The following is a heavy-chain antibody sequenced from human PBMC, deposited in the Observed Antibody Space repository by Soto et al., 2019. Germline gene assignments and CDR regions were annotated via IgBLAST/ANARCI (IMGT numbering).Heavy chain of an antibody. CDR2: MNPNRGNT. J-gene: IGHJ4*02. CDR1: GYTFTSYD. Sequence: QVQLVQSGAEVKKPGASVKVSCKASGYTFTSYDINWVRQAPGQGPEWMGWMNPNRGNTGSAQQFQGRVSMTRDTSISTAYMELTSLRSEDAAVYYCACYCAGGSCYNYWGQGTLVTVSP. D-gene: IGHD2-15*01. V-gene: IGHV1-8*01. CDR3: ACYCAGGSCYNY.